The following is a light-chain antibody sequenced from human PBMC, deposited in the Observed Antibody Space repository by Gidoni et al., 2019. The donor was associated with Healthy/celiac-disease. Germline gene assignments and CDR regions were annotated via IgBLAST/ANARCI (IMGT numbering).Light chain of an antibody. CDR3: QKYNSALSLT. CDR2: AAA. V-gene: IGKV1-27*01. J-gene: IGKJ4*01. CDR1: QGISNY. Sequence: IQMTQSPSPLSASVGDRVTITSRESQGISNYLAWYQQKPGKVPNLLIYAAATLQSGVPSRFSGSGCGTDFTITISSLQPEDVATYYCQKYNSALSLTFGGGTKVEIK.